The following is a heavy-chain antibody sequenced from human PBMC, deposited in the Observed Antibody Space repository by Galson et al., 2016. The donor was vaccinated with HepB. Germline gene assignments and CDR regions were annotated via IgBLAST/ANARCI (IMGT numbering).Heavy chain of an antibody. CDR3: ARHPTGYPNWFDR. J-gene: IGHJ5*02. CDR2: IFHTGPS. V-gene: IGHV4-39*01. CDR1: GGSINSSTYY. Sequence: SETLSLTCSVSGGSINSSTYYWSWIRQPPGKGLEWIASIFHTGPSDYNPSLQSRVTISLDTSMNRFSLSVRSVSTADTATYFCARHPTGYPNWFDRWGHGTLVVVSS. D-gene: IGHD3-9*01.